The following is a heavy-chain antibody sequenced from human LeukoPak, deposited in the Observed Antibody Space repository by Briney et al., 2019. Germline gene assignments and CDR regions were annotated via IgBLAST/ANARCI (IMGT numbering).Heavy chain of an antibody. D-gene: IGHD5-12*01. CDR3: ARDGYSGNDGL. CDR1: GGSISSYY. Sequence: SETLSLTCTVSGGSISSYYWSWIRQPPGKGLEWIGYIYYSGSTNYNPSLKSRVTISVDTSKNQFSLKVSSVTAADTAVYYCARDGYSGNDGLWGQGTLVTVSS. V-gene: IGHV4-59*01. CDR2: IYYSGST. J-gene: IGHJ4*02.